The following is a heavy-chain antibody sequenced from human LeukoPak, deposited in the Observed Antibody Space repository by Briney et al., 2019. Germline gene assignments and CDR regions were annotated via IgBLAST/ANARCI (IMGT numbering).Heavy chain of an antibody. CDR2: ISGSGTGT. CDR3: AKEGGTGTRFAY. V-gene: IGHV3-23*01. D-gene: IGHD1-7*01. Sequence: GGSLRLSCAASGFTFSSSAMSWVRQAPGKGLYRVSAISGSGTGTYYADSVKGRFTISRDNSKNTLYLQMNSLRAEDTAVYYCAKEGGTGTRFAYWGQGTLVTVFS. CDR1: GFTFSSSA. J-gene: IGHJ4*02.